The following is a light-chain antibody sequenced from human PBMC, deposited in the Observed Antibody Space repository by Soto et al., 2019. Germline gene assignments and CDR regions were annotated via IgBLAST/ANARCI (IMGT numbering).Light chain of an antibody. Sequence: QSVLTQPPSASGTPGQRVTISCSGSSSNIGSNTVNWYQQLPGTAPKLLIYSNNQRPSGVPDRFSGSKSGTSASLAISGLRCGDEADEYCAASDASLNGWVFAGGTKVTVL. V-gene: IGLV1-44*01. CDR2: SNN. J-gene: IGLJ3*02. CDR3: AASDASLNGWV. CDR1: SSNIGSNT.